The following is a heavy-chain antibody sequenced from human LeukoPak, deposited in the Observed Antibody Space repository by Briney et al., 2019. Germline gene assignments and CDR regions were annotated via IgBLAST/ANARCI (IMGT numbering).Heavy chain of an antibody. CDR3: TRAVVGATSYMDV. CDR1: GFTFGDYA. D-gene: IGHD1-26*01. CDR2: IRSKAYGGTT. Sequence: GGSLRLSCTASGFTFGDYAMSWFRQAPGKGLEWVGFIRSKAYGGTTEYAASVKGRFTISRDDSKSIAYLQMNSLKTEDTAVYYCTRAVVGATSYMDVWGKGTTVTVSS. J-gene: IGHJ6*03. V-gene: IGHV3-49*03.